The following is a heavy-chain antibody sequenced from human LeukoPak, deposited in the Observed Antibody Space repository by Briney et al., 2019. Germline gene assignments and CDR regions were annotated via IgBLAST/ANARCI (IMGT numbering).Heavy chain of an antibody. Sequence: GGSLRLSCAASGFIFSSYSMNWVRQAPGKGLEWASSMNSSGSFIYYADSVRGRFTISRDNARNLLFLQMNYLRAEDTAVYYCARTQKGDYDYWGQGTPVTVSS. CDR3: ARTQKGDYDY. V-gene: IGHV3-21*01. CDR1: GFIFSSYS. J-gene: IGHJ4*02. D-gene: IGHD4-17*01. CDR2: MNSSGSFI.